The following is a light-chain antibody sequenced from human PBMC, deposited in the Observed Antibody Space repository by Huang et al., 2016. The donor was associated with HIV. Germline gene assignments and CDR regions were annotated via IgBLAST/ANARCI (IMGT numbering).Light chain of an antibody. CDR1: QSLRHRNGLNY. CDR3: MEALQTPYT. Sequence: VVMTQSPLSLPVPPGEPASISCRASQSLRHRNGLNYLDWYLQKPGQSPQLLIHLGSSRGTGVPDRVSGGGAGTDCSMNISRVEAEDAGIYYCMEALQTPYTFGQGTKLEI. J-gene: IGKJ2*01. V-gene: IGKV2-28*01. CDR2: LGS.